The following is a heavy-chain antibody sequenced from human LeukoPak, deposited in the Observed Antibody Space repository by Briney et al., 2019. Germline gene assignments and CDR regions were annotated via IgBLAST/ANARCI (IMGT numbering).Heavy chain of an antibody. CDR1: GFTFSGFT. V-gene: IGHV3-21*01. J-gene: IGHJ2*01. CDR2: ISNSGLYI. D-gene: IGHD5-12*01. Sequence: PGGSLRLSCAGSGFTFSGFTMNWVRQAPGKGLEWVSSISNSGLYIYYVGSVKGRFTISRDNAKSSLCLQMSSLRAEDTAVYYCVRDYRWLQTPYWHLDLWGRGTLVTVSS. CDR3: VRDYRWLQTPYWHLDL.